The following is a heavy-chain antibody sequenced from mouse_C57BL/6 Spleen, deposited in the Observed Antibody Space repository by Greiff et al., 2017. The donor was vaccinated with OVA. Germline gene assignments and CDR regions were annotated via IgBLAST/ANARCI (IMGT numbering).Heavy chain of an antibody. Sequence: VQLKESGGGLVKPGGSLKLSCAASGFTFSDYGMHWVRQAPEKGLEWVAYISSGSSTIYYAATVKGRFTISRDNAKNTLFLQMTSLRSEDTAMYYCAREGDYSWFAYWGQGTLVTVSA. D-gene: IGHD1-1*01. V-gene: IGHV5-17*01. CDR1: GFTFSDYG. CDR2: ISSGSSTI. CDR3: AREGDYSWFAY. J-gene: IGHJ3*01.